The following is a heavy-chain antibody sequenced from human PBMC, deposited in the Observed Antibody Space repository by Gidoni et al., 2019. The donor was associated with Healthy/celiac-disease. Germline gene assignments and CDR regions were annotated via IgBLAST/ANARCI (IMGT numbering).Heavy chain of an antibody. CDR1: GGSISSGDYY. V-gene: IGHV4-30-4*01. CDR2: IYYSGST. Sequence: QVQLQESGPGLVKPSQTLSLTCTVSGGSISSGDYYWSWIRQPPGKGLEWIGYIYYSGSTYYNPSLKSRVTISVDTSKNQFSLKLSSVTAADTAVYYCARVGRYYYDSSGRYNWFDPWGQGTLVTVSS. D-gene: IGHD3-22*01. J-gene: IGHJ5*02. CDR3: ARVGRYYYDSSGRYNWFDP.